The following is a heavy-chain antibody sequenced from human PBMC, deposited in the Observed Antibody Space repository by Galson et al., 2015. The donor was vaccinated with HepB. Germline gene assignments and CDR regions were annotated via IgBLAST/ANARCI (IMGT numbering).Heavy chain of an antibody. V-gene: IGHV1-69*13. CDR3: VRVLRFLEWPNAFDI. Sequence: SVKVSCKASGGTFSSYAISWVRQAPGQGLEWMGGIIPIFGTANYAQKFQGRVTITADESTSTAYMELSGLRSEDTAVYYCVRVLRFLEWPNAFDIWGQGTMVTVSS. CDR2: IIPIFGTA. CDR1: GGTFSSYA. D-gene: IGHD3-3*01. J-gene: IGHJ3*02.